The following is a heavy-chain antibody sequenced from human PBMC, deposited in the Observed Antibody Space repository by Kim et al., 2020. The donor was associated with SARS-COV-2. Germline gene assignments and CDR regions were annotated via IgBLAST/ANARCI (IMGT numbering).Heavy chain of an antibody. D-gene: IGHD3-22*01. Sequence: DSVKGRFTISRDNAKNSLYLQMNSLRDEDTAVYYCAADSSGYYYVNAFDIWGQGTMVTVSS. V-gene: IGHV3-48*02. J-gene: IGHJ3*02. CDR3: AADSSGYYYVNAFDI.